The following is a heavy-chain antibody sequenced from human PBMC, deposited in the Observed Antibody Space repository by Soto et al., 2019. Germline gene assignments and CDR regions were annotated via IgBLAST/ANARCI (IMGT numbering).Heavy chain of an antibody. D-gene: IGHD1-26*01. CDR1: GGSISSYY. J-gene: IGHJ4*02. CDR3: ARDHIVGATDHGFDY. V-gene: IGHV4-59*01. CDR2: IYYSGST. Sequence: PXXTLSLPFTVSGGSISSYYWRWILQPPGKGLEWIGYIYYSGSTNYNPSLKSRVTISVDTSKNQFSLKLSSVTDADTAVYYCARDHIVGATDHGFDYWGQGTLVTVSS.